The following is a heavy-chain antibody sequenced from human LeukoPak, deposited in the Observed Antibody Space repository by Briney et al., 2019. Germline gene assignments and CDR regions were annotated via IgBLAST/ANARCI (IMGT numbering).Heavy chain of an antibody. D-gene: IGHD3-3*01. J-gene: IGHJ4*02. CDR3: ASDYDFWSGYYKASFTY. Sequence: SVKVSCKASGGTFSSYAISWVRQAPGQGLEWMGRIIPILGIANYAQKFQGRVTITADKSMSTAYMELSCLRSEDTAVYYCASDYDFWSGYYKASFTYWGQGTLVTVSS. V-gene: IGHV1-69*04. CDR2: IIPILGIA. CDR1: GGTFSSYA.